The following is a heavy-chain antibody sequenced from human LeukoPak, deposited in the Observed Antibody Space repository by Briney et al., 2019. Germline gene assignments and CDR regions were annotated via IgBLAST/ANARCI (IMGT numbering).Heavy chain of an antibody. J-gene: IGHJ4*02. CDR1: GFTFTSYP. Sequence: GGSLRLSCSPSGFTFTSYPMQWVRPAPGEGLEYVSAITNNGGITYYADSVKGRFTISRDNSKNPQYLQMSSLRPENTAVYCCGYTCSSSLRGDYWGQGTLVTVSS. D-gene: IGHD6-6*01. CDR3: GYTCSSSLRGDY. CDR2: ITNNGGIT. V-gene: IGHV3-64D*09.